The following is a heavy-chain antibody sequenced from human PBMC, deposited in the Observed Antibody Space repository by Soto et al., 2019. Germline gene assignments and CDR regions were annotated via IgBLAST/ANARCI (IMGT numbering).Heavy chain of an antibody. Sequence: EVQLLESGGDLKQPGGSLRLSCVASGLTFGSRAMSWVRQAPGEGLQWVATITDNGGDAKYADSVRGRFVISRDNARNSLSLQMNSLTADDTAVYYCARGRYISAAGTSYYFDYWGQGTLVTVSS. D-gene: IGHD6-13*01. V-gene: IGHV3-23*01. CDR3: ARGRYISAAGTSYYFDY. CDR1: GLTFGSRA. J-gene: IGHJ4*02. CDR2: ITDNGGDA.